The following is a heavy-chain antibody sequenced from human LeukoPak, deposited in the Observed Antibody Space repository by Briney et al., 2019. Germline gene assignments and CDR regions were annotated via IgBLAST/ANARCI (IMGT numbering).Heavy chain of an antibody. V-gene: IGHV3-23*01. CDR1: GFTFSSYG. Sequence: GGSLRLSCAASGFTFSSYGMSWVRQAPGKGLEWVSAISGSGGSTYYAGSVKGRFTISRDNSKNTLYLQMNSLRAEDTAVYYCAATRITMVRGVPGSIDYWGQGTLVTVSS. J-gene: IGHJ4*02. D-gene: IGHD3-10*01. CDR3: AATRITMVRGVPGSIDY. CDR2: ISGSGGST.